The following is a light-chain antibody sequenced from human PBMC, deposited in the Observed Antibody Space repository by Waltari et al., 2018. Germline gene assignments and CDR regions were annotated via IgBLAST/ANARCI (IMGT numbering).Light chain of an antibody. J-gene: IGKJ2*01. CDR3: QQSYSTPYT. CDR2: AAS. CDR1: QSISSY. Sequence: DIQMTQSPSSLSASVGDRVTITCRASQSISSYLNWYQQKPGKAPKLLLYAASSLQSGVPSRFSCSESGTEFTLTISSLQPEDFATYYCQQSYSTPYTFGQGTKLEIK. V-gene: IGKV1-39*01.